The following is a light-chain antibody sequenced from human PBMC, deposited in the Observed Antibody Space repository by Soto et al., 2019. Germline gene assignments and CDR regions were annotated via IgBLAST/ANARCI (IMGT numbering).Light chain of an antibody. CDR1: SSNIGINF. J-gene: IGLJ2*01. Sequence: QPVLTQPPSVSAAPGQKVTISCSGSSSNIGINFVSWYQQLPGTAPKLLIYDTSNRPSGIPDRFSGSKSGTSATLGITGLQTGDEADYYCGTWDSSLSAVVFGGGTQLTVL. CDR2: DTS. CDR3: GTWDSSLSAVV. V-gene: IGLV1-51*01.